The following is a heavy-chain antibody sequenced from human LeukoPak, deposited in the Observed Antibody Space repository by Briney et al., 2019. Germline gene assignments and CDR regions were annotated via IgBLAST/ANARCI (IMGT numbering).Heavy chain of an antibody. D-gene: IGHD3-22*01. J-gene: IGHJ3*02. CDR1: GFTFSSYA. CDR3: VKERLFGAFDI. CDR2: ISSNGGST. V-gene: IGHV3-64D*09. Sequence: GGSLRLSCSASGFTFSSYAMHWVRQAPGKGLEYVSAISSNGGSTYYADSVKGRFTISRDNSKNTLHLQMSSLRAEDTAVYYCVKERLFGAFDIWGQGTMVTVSS.